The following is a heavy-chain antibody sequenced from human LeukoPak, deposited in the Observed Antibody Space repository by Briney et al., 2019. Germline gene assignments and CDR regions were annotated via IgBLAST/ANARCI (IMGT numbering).Heavy chain of an antibody. V-gene: IGHV3-23*01. J-gene: IGHJ4*02. Sequence: GGSVSLLCGASGFTLSSYSVICVRQARGEGREWVSSICCRSSYIYYADSVKGRFTIPRDNSKNTLYLQMNSLTAEDTAVYYCAKTLIAFGAWSPFDYWGQGTLVTVSS. CDR2: ICCRSSYI. CDR3: AKTLIAFGAWSPFDY. CDR1: GFTLSSYS. D-gene: IGHD3-16*01.